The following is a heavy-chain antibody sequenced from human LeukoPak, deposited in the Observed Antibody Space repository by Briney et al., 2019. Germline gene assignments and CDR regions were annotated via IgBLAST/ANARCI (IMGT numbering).Heavy chain of an antibody. CDR1: GFTFSSYI. J-gene: IGHJ4*02. V-gene: IGHV3-21*01. Sequence: GGSLRLSCAASGFTFSSYIMNWVRQAPGKGLEWVSSISSSSSYIYYADSVKGRFTISRDNAKNSLYLQMNSLRAEDTAVYYCAREGYGCSSTSCYYGTNFDYWGQGTLVTVSS. CDR2: ISSSSSYI. D-gene: IGHD2-2*01. CDR3: AREGYGCSSTSCYYGTNFDY.